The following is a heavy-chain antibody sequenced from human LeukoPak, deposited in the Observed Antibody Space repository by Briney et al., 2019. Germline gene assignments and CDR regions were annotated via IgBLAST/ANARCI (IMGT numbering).Heavy chain of an antibody. V-gene: IGHV3-15*01. Sequence: GGSLRLSCAASGFTFSNAWMSWVRQAPGKGLEWVGRIKSKTDGGTTDYAAPVKGRFTISRDDSKNTLYLQMNSLKTEDTAVYYCTTVCSGGSCYRDFDYWGQGTLVTVSS. CDR2: IKSKTDGGTT. CDR3: TTVCSGGSCYRDFDY. CDR1: GFTFSNAW. D-gene: IGHD2-15*01. J-gene: IGHJ4*02.